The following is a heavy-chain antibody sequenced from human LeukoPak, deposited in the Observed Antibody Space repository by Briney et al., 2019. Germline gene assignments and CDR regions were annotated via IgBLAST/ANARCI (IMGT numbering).Heavy chain of an antibody. CDR2: ISGSGDNT. V-gene: IGHV3-23*01. Sequence: GGSLRLSCVASGFTFSMYALHWVRQAPGKGLEWVSGISGSGDNTYYADSVKGRFTISRDNSKNTLYVQVNSLGTEDTAAYYCAKGSYYDSSGSFYFDYWGQGTLVTVSS. J-gene: IGHJ4*02. D-gene: IGHD3-22*01. CDR3: AKGSYYDSSGSFYFDY. CDR1: GFTFSMYA.